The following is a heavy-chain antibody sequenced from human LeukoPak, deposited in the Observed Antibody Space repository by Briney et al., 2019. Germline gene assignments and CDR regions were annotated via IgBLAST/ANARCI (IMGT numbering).Heavy chain of an antibody. V-gene: IGHV1-18*01. CDR3: AREIRGVIKYYFDY. D-gene: IGHD3-10*01. CDR1: GYTFTSYG. J-gene: IGHJ4*02. Sequence: EASVKVSCKASGYTFTSYGISWVRQAPGQGLEWMGWISAYNGNTNYAQKLQGRVTMTTDTSTSTAYMELSSLRSEDTAVYYCAREIRGVIKYYFDYWGQGTLVTVSS. CDR2: ISAYNGNT.